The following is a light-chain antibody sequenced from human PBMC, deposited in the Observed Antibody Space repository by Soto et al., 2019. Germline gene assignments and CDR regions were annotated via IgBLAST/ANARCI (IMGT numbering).Light chain of an antibody. CDR2: GTS. V-gene: IGKV3-20*01. CDR3: QQYCSWT. Sequence: EIVLTQSPGTLSVSPGERATLSCRASQTISSNNLAWYQQKPGQAPSLLIYGTSSRATGIPDRFSGSGSGTAFTLTISRLEPENSAIYFCQQYCSWTFGQGTKVEL. CDR1: QTISSNN. J-gene: IGKJ1*01.